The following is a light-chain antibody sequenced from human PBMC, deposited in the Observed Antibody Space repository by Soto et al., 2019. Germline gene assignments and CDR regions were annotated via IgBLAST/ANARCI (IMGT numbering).Light chain of an antibody. V-gene: IGKV1-9*01. CDR1: QDISNY. CDR3: HQYNRFPRT. Sequence: IQLTQSTSFLSSSVGDRVTITCRASQDISNYLVWYQQKPGKAPKLLIYKASTLQSGVPSRFSGSGSGTEFTLTITSLQPDDFATYYCHQYNRFPRTFGQGTKVDVK. CDR2: KAS. J-gene: IGKJ1*01.